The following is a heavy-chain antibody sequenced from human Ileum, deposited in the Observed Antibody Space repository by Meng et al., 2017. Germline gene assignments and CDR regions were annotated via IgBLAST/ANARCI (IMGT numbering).Heavy chain of an antibody. Sequence: HVHLVPTGAEVQKPAASVKFPTKASCVNFLSCALYRVRQPPGQGLEWMGWITAGNGNTKYSQQFQGRVTITRDTSASAVYMELSNLKFEDTAVYYCARDMPYSSGSFDYWGQGTLVTVSS. CDR3: ARDMPYSSGSFDY. CDR1: CVNFLSCA. CDR2: ITAGNGNT. V-gene: IGHV1-3*01. D-gene: IGHD3-10*01. J-gene: IGHJ4*02.